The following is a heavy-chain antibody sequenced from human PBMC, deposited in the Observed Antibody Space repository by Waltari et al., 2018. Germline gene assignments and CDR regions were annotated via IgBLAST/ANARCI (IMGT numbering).Heavy chain of an antibody. Sequence: QVQLQESGPGLVKPSETLSLTCTVSGGSISSYYWSWIRKPPGKGLELIVYIYYSGSTNYHLSLRGRVPASVATSMNQFSLTLGSVTAADTAVYYCAGGGEGDCWYFDLWGRGTLVTVCS. J-gene: IGHJ2*01. CDR3: AGGGEGDCWYFDL. CDR1: GGSISSYY. D-gene: IGHD3-16*01. CDR2: IYYSGST. V-gene: IGHV4-59*01.